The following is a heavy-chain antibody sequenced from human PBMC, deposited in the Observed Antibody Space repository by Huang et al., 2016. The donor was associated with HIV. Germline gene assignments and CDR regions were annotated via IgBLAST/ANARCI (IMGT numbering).Heavy chain of an antibody. D-gene: IGHD1-26*01. V-gene: IGHV3-30*03. J-gene: IGHJ3*02. CDR3: AGREWELASAFAT. Sequence: QVQLVQSGGGVVQPGRSLRLSCEGSGFTFSSYGMHWLRQDTGKGLEWGAVVLYDGRDKYYEESVKGRFTISRDNSKNTVNVQMDSLRTEDTAVYYWAGREWELASAFATWGQGTMVIVSS. CDR2: VLYDGRDK. CDR1: GFTFSSYG.